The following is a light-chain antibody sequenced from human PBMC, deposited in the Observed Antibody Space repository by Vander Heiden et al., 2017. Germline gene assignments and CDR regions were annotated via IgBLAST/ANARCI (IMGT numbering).Light chain of an antibody. CDR1: QGINTF. CDR2: GAS. J-gene: IGKJ5*01. Sequence: DIYMTQSPSSLSASVGDRVTFTCRASQGINTFLGWFQQKPGKAPKSLIYGASTLQSGVPSRFSGSGSGTYFTLTISSLQPEDFATYYCQQYDTFPITFGQGTRLEIK. CDR3: QQYDTFPIT. V-gene: IGKV1-16*01.